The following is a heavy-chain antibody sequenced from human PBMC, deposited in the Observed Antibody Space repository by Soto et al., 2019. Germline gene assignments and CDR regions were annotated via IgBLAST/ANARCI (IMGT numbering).Heavy chain of an antibody. CDR2: VYHSGST. CDR3: ATLPPRIVVTVLPIPT. Sequence: QVYLHQSGPGLVKPSGTLSLTCAVSGDSISSTHWWTWVRQTPGKGLEWICEVYHSGSTSYNPSLKSRVTRSVDKSNNQFALKLTSVTAADTAVYYCATLPPRIVVTVLPIPTWGQGTLVSVSS. J-gene: IGHJ5*02. CDR1: GDSISSTHW. V-gene: IGHV4-4*02. D-gene: IGHD2-21*01.